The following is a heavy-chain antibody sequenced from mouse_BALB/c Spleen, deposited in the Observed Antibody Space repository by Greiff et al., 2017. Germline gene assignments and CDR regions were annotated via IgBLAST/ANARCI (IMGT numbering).Heavy chain of an antibody. CDR3: ARVLYDYDWFAY. J-gene: IGHJ3*01. CDR2: ISYSGST. Sequence: VQLKESGPGLVKPSQSLSLTCTVTGYSITSDYAWNWIRQFPGNKLEWMGYISYSGSTSYNPSLKSRISITRDTSKNQFFLQLNSVTTEDTATYYCARVLYDYDWFAYWGQGTLVTVSA. V-gene: IGHV3-2*02. D-gene: IGHD2-4*01. CDR1: GYSITSDYA.